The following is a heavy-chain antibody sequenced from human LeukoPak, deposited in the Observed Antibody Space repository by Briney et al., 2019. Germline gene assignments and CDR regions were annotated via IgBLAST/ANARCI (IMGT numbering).Heavy chain of an antibody. D-gene: IGHD3-3*01. V-gene: IGHV3-23*01. Sequence: PWGSLRLSCAASGFTFSSYAMSWVRQAPGKGLEWVSAISGSGGSTYYADSVKGRFTISRDNSKNTLYLQMNSLSAEDTAVYYCAKNSRYYDFWSGYAYMDVWGKGTTVTVSS. CDR3: AKNSRYYDFWSGYAYMDV. CDR1: GFTFSSYA. CDR2: ISGSGGST. J-gene: IGHJ6*03.